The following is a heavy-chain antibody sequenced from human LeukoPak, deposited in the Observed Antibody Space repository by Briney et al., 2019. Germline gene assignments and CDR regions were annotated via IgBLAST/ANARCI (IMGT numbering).Heavy chain of an antibody. J-gene: IGHJ6*02. CDR3: ARRRLGEKWQAPYYYYGMDV. Sequence: ASVKVSCKASGYTFTSYGISWVRQAPGQGLEWMGWISAYNGNTNYAQKLQGRVTMTTDTSTSTAYMELRSLRSDDTAVYYCARRRLGEKWQAPYYYYGMDVWGQGTTVTVSS. CDR2: ISAYNGNT. CDR1: GYTFTSYG. V-gene: IGHV1-18*01. D-gene: IGHD4-17*01.